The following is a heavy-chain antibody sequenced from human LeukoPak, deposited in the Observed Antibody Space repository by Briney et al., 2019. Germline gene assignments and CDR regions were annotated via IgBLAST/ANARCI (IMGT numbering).Heavy chain of an antibody. CDR3: ARGLQMATIYYYYMDV. J-gene: IGHJ6*03. CDR2: IIPMFDIA. D-gene: IGHD5-24*01. V-gene: IGHV1-69*10. CDR1: GGTLSSDA. Sequence: SVKVSCKASGGTLSSDAISWVRQAPGQGLEWMGGIIPMFDIANYAQKFKGRVTITADKSTNTAYMELSSLRSDDTAVYYCARGLQMATIYYYYMDVWGKGTSVTVSS.